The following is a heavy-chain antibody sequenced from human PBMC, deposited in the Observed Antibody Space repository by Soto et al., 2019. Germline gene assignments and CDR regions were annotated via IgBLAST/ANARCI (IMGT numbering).Heavy chain of an antibody. CDR2: ISWNSGSI. Sequence: EVQLVESGGGLVQPGRSLRLSCAASGFTFDDYAMHWVRQAPGKGLEWVSGISWNSGSIGYADSVKGRFTISRDNAKNSLYLQLHSLRAEDTALYYCAKDIIAGTSSSLDYWGQGTLVTVSS. V-gene: IGHV3-9*01. CDR3: AKDIIAGTSSSLDY. CDR1: GFTFDDYA. D-gene: IGHD6-6*01. J-gene: IGHJ4*02.